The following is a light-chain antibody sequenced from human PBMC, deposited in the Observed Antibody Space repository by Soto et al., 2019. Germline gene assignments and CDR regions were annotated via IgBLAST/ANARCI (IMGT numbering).Light chain of an antibody. CDR3: SSYTTGSTLV. Sequence: SVLSAPGCVSGWISELSIVAYTKTSSGVGGYNFVSWYQQHPGKAPKLMIYEVSSRPSGVSNRFSGSKSGNTASLTISGLQPEDEADYYCSSYTTGSTLVCGTGPKVTVL. CDR2: EVS. CDR1: SSGVGGYNF. V-gene: IGLV2-14*03. J-gene: IGLJ1*01.